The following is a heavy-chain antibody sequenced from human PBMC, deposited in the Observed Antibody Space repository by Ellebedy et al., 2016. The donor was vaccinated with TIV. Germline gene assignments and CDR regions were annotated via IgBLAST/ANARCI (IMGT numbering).Heavy chain of an antibody. V-gene: IGHV3-23*01. D-gene: IGHD2-2*01. CDR3: AKDRRYQLLQSSSFDY. CDR2: ISGSGGST. Sequence: GGSLRLXCAASGFTFSSYAMSWVRQAPGKGLEWVSAISGSGGSTYYADSVKGRFTISRDNSKNTLYLQMNSLRAEDTAVYYCAKDRRYQLLQSSSFDYWGQGTLVTVSS. J-gene: IGHJ4*02. CDR1: GFTFSSYA.